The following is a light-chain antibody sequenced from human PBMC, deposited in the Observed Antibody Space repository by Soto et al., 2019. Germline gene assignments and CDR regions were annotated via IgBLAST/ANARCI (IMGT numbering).Light chain of an antibody. V-gene: IGLV2-23*01. CDR3: CSYAGSSNFV. Sequence: QSVLTQPASVSGSPGQSITISCTGTSSYFGTYNLVSWYQHHPGKAPKLLIYEATKRPPGVSDRFSGSKSGYTASLTISGLQAEALADYYCCSYAGSSNFVFENVTKVTV. CDR1: SSYFGTYNL. CDR2: EAT. J-gene: IGLJ1*01.